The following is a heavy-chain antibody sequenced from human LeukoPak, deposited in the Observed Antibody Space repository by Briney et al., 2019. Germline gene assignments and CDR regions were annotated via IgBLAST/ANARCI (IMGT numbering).Heavy chain of an antibody. D-gene: IGHD3-10*01. V-gene: IGHV1-58*02. CDR3: AALYNFGSGSYSPIDY. Sequence: GTSVKVSCKASGFTFTRSAMQWVRQARGQRLEWIGWIVVGSGNTNYAQEFQERVTITRDMSTSTAHMELSSLRSEDTAVYYCAALYNFGSGSYSPIDYWGQGTLVTVSS. CDR2: IVVGSGNT. CDR1: GFTFTRSA. J-gene: IGHJ4*02.